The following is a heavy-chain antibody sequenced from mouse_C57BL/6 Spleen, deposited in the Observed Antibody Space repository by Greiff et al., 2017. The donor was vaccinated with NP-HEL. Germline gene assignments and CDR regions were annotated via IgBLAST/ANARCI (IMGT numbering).Heavy chain of an antibody. D-gene: IGHD2-5*01. CDR2: IHPNSGST. CDR3: ARRGAYYSKFDY. Sequence: QVQLQQSGAELVKPGASVKLSCKASGYTFTSYWMHWVKQRPGQGLEWIGMIHPNSGSTNYNEKFKSKATLTVDKSSSTAYMQLSSLTSEDSAVYYCARRGAYYSKFDYWGQGTTLTVSS. V-gene: IGHV1-64*01. CDR1: GYTFTSYW. J-gene: IGHJ2*01.